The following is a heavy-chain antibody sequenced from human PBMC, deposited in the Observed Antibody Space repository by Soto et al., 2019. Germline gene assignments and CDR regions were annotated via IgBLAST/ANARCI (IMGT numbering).Heavy chain of an antibody. D-gene: IGHD3-3*01. CDR3: ATRIFGVEY. CDR1: GFTFSAYA. J-gene: IGHJ4*02. CDR2: ISGTSPST. V-gene: IGHV3-23*01. Sequence: EVQLLESGGGLVQPGGSLRLSCAASGFTFSAYAMSWVRQAPGKGLEWVSAISGTSPSTYYADSVQGRFSISTDSSRKTLFLQMNTLRAEDKAVYCCATRIFGVEYGGQGQLVTVSS.